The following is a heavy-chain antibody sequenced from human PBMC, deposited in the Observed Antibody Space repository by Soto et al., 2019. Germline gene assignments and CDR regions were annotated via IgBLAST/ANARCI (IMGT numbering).Heavy chain of an antibody. CDR1: GFTFSSFT. V-gene: IGHV3-21*01. CDR3: ARDLGYDNNANYHYYFDY. Sequence: PGGSLRLSCAASGFTFSSFTMNWVRQAPGKGLEWVSSISSSTPYRYYTDSVKGRFTISRDNAKNSLYLQMNSLRAEDTAVYYCARDLGYDNNANYHYYFDYWGQGALVTVSS. CDR2: ISSSTPYR. J-gene: IGHJ4*02. D-gene: IGHD5-12*01.